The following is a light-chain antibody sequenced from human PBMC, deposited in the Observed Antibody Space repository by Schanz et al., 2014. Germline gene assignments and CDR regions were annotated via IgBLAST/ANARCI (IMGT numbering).Light chain of an antibody. J-gene: IGLJ3*02. CDR1: SSDVGGYNY. Sequence: QSALTQPPSASGSPGQSVTISCTGTSSDVGGYNYVSWYQQHPGKAPKLMIYEVNKRPSGVPDRFTGSKSGNTASLTVSGLQAEDEGDYYCATWDDSLNGGVFGGGTKLTVL. CDR2: EVN. CDR3: ATWDDSLNGGV. V-gene: IGLV2-8*01.